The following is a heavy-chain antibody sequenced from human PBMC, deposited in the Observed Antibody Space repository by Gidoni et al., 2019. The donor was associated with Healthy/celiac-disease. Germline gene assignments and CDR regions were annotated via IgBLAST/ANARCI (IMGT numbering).Heavy chain of an antibody. Sequence: QVQLVQSGAEVKKPGSSVKVSCKASGRTFSSYTISWVRQAPGQGLEWMGRIIPILGIANYAQKFQGRVTITADKSTSTAYMELSSLRSEDTAVYYCARLYSSSWTDFDYWGQGTLVTVSS. V-gene: IGHV1-69*02. CDR3: ARLYSSSWTDFDY. J-gene: IGHJ4*02. CDR1: GRTFSSYT. D-gene: IGHD6-13*01. CDR2: IIPILGIA.